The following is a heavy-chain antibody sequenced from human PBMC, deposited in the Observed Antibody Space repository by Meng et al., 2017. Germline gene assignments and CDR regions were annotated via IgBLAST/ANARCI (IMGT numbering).Heavy chain of an antibody. J-gene: IGHJ4*02. Sequence: GESLKISCAASGFTFSSYWMHWVRQAPGKGLVWVSRINSEGSSTSYADSVKGRFTISRDNAKNTLYLQMNSLRAEDTAVYYCARFSYGGNSDYWGQGTLVTVSS. CDR1: GFTFSSYW. CDR3: ARFSYGGNSDY. CDR2: INSEGSST. D-gene: IGHD4-23*01. V-gene: IGHV3-74*01.